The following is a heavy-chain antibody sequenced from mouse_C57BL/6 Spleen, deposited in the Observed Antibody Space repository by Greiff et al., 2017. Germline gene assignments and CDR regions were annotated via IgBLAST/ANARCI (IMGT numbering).Heavy chain of an antibody. V-gene: IGHV1-5*01. CDR3: TRYFRYYGSSHWYFEV. D-gene: IGHD1-1*01. J-gene: IGHJ1*03. CDR2: IYPGNSDT. CDR1: GYTFTSYW. Sequence: VQLQQSGTVLARPGASVKMSCKTSGYTFTSYWMHWVKQRPGQGLEWIGAIYPGNSDTSYNQKFKGKAKLTAVTSASTAYMELSSLTNEDAAVYYCTRYFRYYGSSHWYFEVWGTGTTVTVSS.